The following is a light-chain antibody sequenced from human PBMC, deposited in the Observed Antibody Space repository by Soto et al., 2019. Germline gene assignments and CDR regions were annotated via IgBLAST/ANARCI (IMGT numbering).Light chain of an antibody. V-gene: IGLV2-14*01. CDR2: EVN. Sequence: QSALTQPASVSGSPGQSITISCSGTSSDVGSYNFVSWYQHHPGKAPKVLLYEVNNRPSGVSNRFSGSKSGNTASLTISGLQADDEADYYCSSYTSTSTRVFGGGTKLTVL. CDR1: SSDVGSYNF. J-gene: IGLJ2*01. CDR3: SSYTSTSTRV.